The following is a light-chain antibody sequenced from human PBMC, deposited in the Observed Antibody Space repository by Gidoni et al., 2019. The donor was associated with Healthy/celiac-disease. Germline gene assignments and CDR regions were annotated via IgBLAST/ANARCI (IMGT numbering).Light chain of an antibody. J-gene: IGKJ4*01. Sequence: ELVMTQSPATLSVSPGERATLSCRASQSVSSNLAWYQQKPGQAPRLLIYGASTMATVIPARFSGSGSGTECTLTISSLESEDFAVYYCQQYNNWPPLTFGGGTKVEIK. V-gene: IGKV3-15*01. CDR1: QSVSSN. CDR2: GAS. CDR3: QQYNNWPPLT.